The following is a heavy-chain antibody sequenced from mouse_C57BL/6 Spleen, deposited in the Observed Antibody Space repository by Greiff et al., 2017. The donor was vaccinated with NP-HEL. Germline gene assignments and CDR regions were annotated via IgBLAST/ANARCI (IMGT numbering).Heavy chain of an antibody. D-gene: IGHD4-1*01. J-gene: IGHJ4*01. Sequence: QVQLKQPGAELVKPGASVKMSCKASGYTFTSYWITWVKQRPGQGLEWIGDIYPGSGSTNYNEKFKSKATLTVDTSSSTAYMQLSSLTSEDSAVYYCARSLGRKDYAMDYWGQGTSVTVSS. CDR1: GYTFTSYW. V-gene: IGHV1-55*01. CDR3: ARSLGRKDYAMDY. CDR2: IYPGSGST.